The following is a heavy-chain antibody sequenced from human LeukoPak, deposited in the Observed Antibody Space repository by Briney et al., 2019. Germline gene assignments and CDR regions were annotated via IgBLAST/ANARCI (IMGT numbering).Heavy chain of an antibody. V-gene: IGHV3-7*01. D-gene: IGHD3-22*01. CDR3: ARGRSYYDSSGYYAY. Sequence: PGGSLRLSCAASGFTFSSYWMSWVRQAPGKGLEWVANIKQDGSEKYYVDSVKGRFTISRDNAKNSLYLQMNSLRAEDTAVYYCARGRSYYDSSGYYAYWGQGTLVTVSS. CDR1: GFTFSSYW. CDR2: IKQDGSEK. J-gene: IGHJ4*02.